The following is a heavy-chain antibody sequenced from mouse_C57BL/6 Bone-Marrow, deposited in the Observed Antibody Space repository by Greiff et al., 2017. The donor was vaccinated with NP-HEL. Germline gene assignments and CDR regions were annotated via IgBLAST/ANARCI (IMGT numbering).Heavy chain of an antibody. V-gene: IGHV1-81*01. Sequence: VQLQQSGAELARPGASVKLSCKASGYTFTSYGISWVKQRTGQGLEWIGEIYPRSGNTYYNEKFKGKATLTADKSSSTAYMELRSLTSEDSAVYLCAREDPRHLRLRYYFDYWCEGTTLTVSS. J-gene: IGHJ2*01. CDR2: IYPRSGNT. D-gene: IGHD3-2*02. CDR1: GYTFTSYG. CDR3: AREDPRHLRLRYYFDY.